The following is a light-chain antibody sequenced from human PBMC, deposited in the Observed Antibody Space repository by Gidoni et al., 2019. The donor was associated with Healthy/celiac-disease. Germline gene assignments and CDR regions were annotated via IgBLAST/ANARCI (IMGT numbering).Light chain of an antibody. CDR1: QSVRSY. CDR3: QQRSNWPLT. J-gene: IGKJ4*01. V-gene: IGKV3-11*01. CDR2: DAS. Sequence: EIVLTQSPATLSLSPGERATLSCRACQSVRSYLAWYQQKPGQAPRLLIYDASNRATGIPARFSGSGSGTDFTLTISSLEPEDFAVYYCQQRSNWPLTFGGGTKVEIK.